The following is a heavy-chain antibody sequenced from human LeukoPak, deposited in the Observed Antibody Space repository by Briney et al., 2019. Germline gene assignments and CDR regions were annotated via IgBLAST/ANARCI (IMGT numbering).Heavy chain of an antibody. CDR1: GYTFTSYG. J-gene: IGHJ5*02. CDR2: ISAYNGNT. CDR3: ARQFPVGYCSSTSCYTGENWFDP. Sequence: ASEKVSCKASGYTFTSYGISWVRQAPGQGLEWMGWISAYNGNTNYAQKLQGRVTMTTDTSTSTAYMELRSLRSDDTAVYYCARQFPVGYCSSTSCYTGENWFDPWGQGTLVTVSS. D-gene: IGHD2-2*02. V-gene: IGHV1-18*01.